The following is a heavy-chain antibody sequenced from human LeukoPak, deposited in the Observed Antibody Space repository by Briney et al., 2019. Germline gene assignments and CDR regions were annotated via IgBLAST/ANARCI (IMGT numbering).Heavy chain of an antibody. CDR3: ARAAGIAAAGTENYYFDY. J-gene: IGHJ4*02. CDR2: INHSGST. D-gene: IGHD6-13*01. CDR1: GGSFSGYY. Sequence: SETLSLTCAVYGGSFSGYYWSWIRQPPGKGLEWIGEINHSGSTNYNPSLKSRVTISVDTSKNQFSLKLSSATAADTAVYYCARAAGIAAAGTENYYFDYWGQGTLVTVSS. V-gene: IGHV4-34*01.